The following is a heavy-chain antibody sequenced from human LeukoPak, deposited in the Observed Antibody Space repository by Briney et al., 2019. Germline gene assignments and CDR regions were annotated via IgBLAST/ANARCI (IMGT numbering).Heavy chain of an antibody. CDR3: ASGSTMIVVVIGFDY. J-gene: IGHJ4*02. D-gene: IGHD3-22*01. V-gene: IGHV3-48*04. CDR2: ISHTGSTM. Sequence: PGGSLRLSCAASGFSFSIYSLNWVRQAPGKGLEWVSYISHTGSTMSYTDSVKGRFTISRDNAKNSLYLQMNSLRAEDTAVYYCASGSTMIVVVIGFDYWGQGTLVTVSS. CDR1: GFSFSIYS.